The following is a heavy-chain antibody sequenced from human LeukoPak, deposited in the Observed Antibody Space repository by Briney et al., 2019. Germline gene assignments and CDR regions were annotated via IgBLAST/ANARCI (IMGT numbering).Heavy chain of an antibody. J-gene: IGHJ5*02. D-gene: IGHD6-19*01. V-gene: IGHV4-39*07. Sequence: SETLSLTCTVSGGSISSSSYYWGWIRQPPGKGLEWIGSIYYSGSTYYNPSLKGRVTISVDRSKNQFSLKLSSVTAADTAVYYCARGARYSSGWYNGFDPWGQGPLVTVSS. CDR3: ARGARYSSGWYNGFDP. CDR1: GGSISSSSYY. CDR2: IYYSGST.